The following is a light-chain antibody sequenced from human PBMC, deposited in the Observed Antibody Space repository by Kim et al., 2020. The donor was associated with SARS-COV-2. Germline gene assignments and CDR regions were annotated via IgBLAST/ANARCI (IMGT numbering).Light chain of an antibody. CDR2: EVN. V-gene: IGLV2-8*01. J-gene: IGLJ1*01. Sequence: GSPGQSVTISCTGTSSGADVSWYQQYPGRAPKLIIYEVNKRPSGVPDRFSGSKSGYTASLTVSGLQAEDEADYCSSSPSPGGDFYVFGPGTKVTVL. CDR3: SSSPSPGGDFYV. CDR1: SSGAD.